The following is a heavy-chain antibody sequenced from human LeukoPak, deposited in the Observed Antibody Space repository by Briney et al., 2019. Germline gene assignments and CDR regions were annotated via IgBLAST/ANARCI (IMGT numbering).Heavy chain of an antibody. CDR1: GGSFSGYY. V-gene: IGHV4-34*01. D-gene: IGHD6-19*01. CDR3: ARNPAVAGYYYYYGMDV. J-gene: IGHJ6*02. CDR2: INHSGST. Sequence: PSETLSLTCAVYGGSFSGYYWSWIRQPPGKGLEWIGEINHSGSTNYNPSLMSRVTISVDTSKNQFSLKLSSVTAADTAVYYCARNPAVAGYYYYYGMDVWGQGTTVTVSS.